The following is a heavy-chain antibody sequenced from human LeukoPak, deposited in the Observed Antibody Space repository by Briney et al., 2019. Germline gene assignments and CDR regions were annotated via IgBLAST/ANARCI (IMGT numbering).Heavy chain of an antibody. D-gene: IGHD4-17*01. CDR2: MNPLTGNT. V-gene: IGHV1-8*03. CDR1: GYTFGSYD. CDR3: ARVLSGDYDRYYFDY. J-gene: IGHJ4*02. Sequence: ASVEVSCKASGYTFGSYDINWVRQATGQGLEWMGWMNPLTGNTGYPQKFQGRVSITRSTPMNTAYMELSSLGSEDTAVYYCARVLSGDYDRYYFDYWGQGTLVTVSS.